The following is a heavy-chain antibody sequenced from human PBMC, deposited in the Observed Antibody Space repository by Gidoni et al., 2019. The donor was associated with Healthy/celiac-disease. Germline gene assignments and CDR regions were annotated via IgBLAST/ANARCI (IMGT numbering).Heavy chain of an antibody. CDR2: INPSGGST. CDR1: GYTFTSYY. CDR3: ARDIVVVVAAKAYYYMDV. V-gene: IGHV1-46*01. J-gene: IGHJ6*03. D-gene: IGHD2-15*01. Sequence: QVQLVQSGAEVKKPGASVQVSCKASGYTFTSYYMHWVRQAPGQGLEWMGIINPSGGSTRYAQKFQGRVTMTRDTSTSTVYMELSSLRSEDTAVYYCARDIVVVVAAKAYYYMDVWGKGTTVTVSS.